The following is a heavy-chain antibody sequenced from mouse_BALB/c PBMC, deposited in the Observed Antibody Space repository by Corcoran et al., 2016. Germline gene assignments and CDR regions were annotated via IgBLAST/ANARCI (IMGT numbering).Heavy chain of an antibody. CDR2: ISCYNGAT. V-gene: IGHV1S34*01. Sequence: LVKTGASVKISCKASGYSFTGYYMHWVKQSHGKSLEWIGYISCYNGATSYNQKFKGKATFTVDTSSNTAYMQFNSLTSEDSAVYYCARGGNPYYYARDYWGQGTSVTVSS. CDR3: ARGGNPYYYARDY. CDR1: GYSFTGYY. D-gene: IGHD2-1*01. J-gene: IGHJ4*01.